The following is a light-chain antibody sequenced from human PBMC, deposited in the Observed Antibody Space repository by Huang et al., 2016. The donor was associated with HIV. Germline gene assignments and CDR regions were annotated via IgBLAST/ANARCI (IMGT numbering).Light chain of an antibody. Sequence: DNQMTQSPSTLSASVGDRVTITCRASQRISNWLAWYQQKPGKAPKLLIYMASSLGSGVPSRFSGSGSGTEFTLTISSLQPDDFATYYCQHYNSFPYTFGQRTKLEMK. CDR2: MAS. J-gene: IGKJ2*01. CDR1: QRISNW. V-gene: IGKV1-5*03. CDR3: QHYNSFPYT.